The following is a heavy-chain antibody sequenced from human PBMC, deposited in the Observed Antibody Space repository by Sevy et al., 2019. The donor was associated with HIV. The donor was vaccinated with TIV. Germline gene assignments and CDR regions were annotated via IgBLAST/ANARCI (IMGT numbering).Heavy chain of an antibody. D-gene: IGHD3-3*02. CDR2: ISSSSSYI. CDR3: AREGGHVNIFGVVPRDAMDV. Sequence: GGSLRLSCAASGFTFSPYSMNWVRQAPGKGLEWVSSISSSSSYIYYADSVKGRFIISRDNAKKSLYLPMNSLGAEDTAVYYCAREGGHVNIFGVVPRDAMDVWGQGTTVTVSS. CDR1: GFTFSPYS. V-gene: IGHV3-21*01. J-gene: IGHJ6*02.